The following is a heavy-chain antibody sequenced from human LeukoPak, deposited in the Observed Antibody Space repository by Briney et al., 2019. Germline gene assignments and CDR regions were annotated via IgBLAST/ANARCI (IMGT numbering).Heavy chain of an antibody. Sequence: SETLSLTCTVSGYSISSGYYWGWIRQPPGKGLEWIESISPGGSTYYNPSLKSRVNISVDTSKNQFSLKLSSVTAADTVVYYCARDGSTGYWGQGTLVTVSS. CDR2: ISPGGST. J-gene: IGHJ4*02. CDR1: GYSISSGYY. CDR3: ARDGSTGY. D-gene: IGHD6-13*01. V-gene: IGHV4-38-2*02.